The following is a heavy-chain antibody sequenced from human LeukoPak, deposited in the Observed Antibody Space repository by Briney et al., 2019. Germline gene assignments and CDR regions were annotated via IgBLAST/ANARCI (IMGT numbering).Heavy chain of an antibody. CDR1: GFTFTSYA. V-gene: IGHV3-23*01. J-gene: IGHJ4*02. D-gene: IGHD1-26*01. Sequence: GGSLRLSCAASGFTFTSYAMTWVRQAPGKGLEWVSAISGSGGSTYYPVSVKGRFSISRDNSKNTLFLQISSLRAEDTAVYYCAKTLVGATSGPDYYFVSWGQGTLVTVSS. CDR3: AKTLVGATSGPDYYFVS. CDR2: ISGSGGST.